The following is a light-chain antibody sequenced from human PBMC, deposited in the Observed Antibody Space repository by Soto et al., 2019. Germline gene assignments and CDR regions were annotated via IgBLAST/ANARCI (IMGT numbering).Light chain of an antibody. CDR3: QQYGSSLYT. CDR2: GAS. CDR1: QSVSSSY. Sequence: EIVLTQSPGTLSLSPGERATLSCRASQSVSSSYLAWYQQKPGQAPRLLIYGASSRATGIPDRFSGSGSGTDFTLTISRREPEDVAVYDCQQYGSSLYTFGQGTKLEIK. J-gene: IGKJ2*01. V-gene: IGKV3-20*01.